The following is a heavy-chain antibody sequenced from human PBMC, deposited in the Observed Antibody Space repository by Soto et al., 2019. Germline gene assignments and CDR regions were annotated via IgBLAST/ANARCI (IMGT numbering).Heavy chain of an antibody. Sequence: SVKVSCKASGGTFSSYAISWVRQAPGQGLEWMGGIIPIFGTANYAQKFQGRVTITADESTSTAYMELSSLRSEDTAVYYCAGAELTICGVVIMGRRNYYYYYGMDVWGQGTTVTVSS. CDR1: GGTFSSYA. CDR2: IIPIFGTA. J-gene: IGHJ6*02. CDR3: AGAELTICGVVIMGRRNYYYYYGMDV. V-gene: IGHV1-69*13. D-gene: IGHD3-3*01.